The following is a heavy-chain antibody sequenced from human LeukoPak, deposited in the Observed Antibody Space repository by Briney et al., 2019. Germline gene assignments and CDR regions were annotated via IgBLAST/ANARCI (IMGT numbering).Heavy chain of an antibody. Sequence: SGGSLRLSCAASGFIVTSYYMNWVRQAPGKGLEWVSVIYSSGNTYYADSVKGRFTISRDSSENTLYLQMNRLRAEDTAAYYCARVGGYGYGMDVWGQGTTVTVSS. V-gene: IGHV3-53*01. CDR2: IYSSGNT. D-gene: IGHD4-17*01. J-gene: IGHJ6*02. CDR1: GFIVTSYY. CDR3: ARVGGYGYGMDV.